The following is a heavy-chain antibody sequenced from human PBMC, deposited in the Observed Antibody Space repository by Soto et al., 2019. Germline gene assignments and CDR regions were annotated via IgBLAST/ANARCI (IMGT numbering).Heavy chain of an antibody. V-gene: IGHV6-1*01. CDR3: ARGEYNWNLSKFDY. CDR1: GDSVSSNSAA. Sequence: PSPTLSLTCAISGDSVSSNSAAWNWIRQSPSRGLEWLGRTYYRSKWYNDYAVSVKSRITINPDTSKNQFSLQLNSVTPEDTAVYYCARGEYNWNLSKFDYWGQGTLVTVSS. D-gene: IGHD1-20*01. J-gene: IGHJ4*02. CDR2: TYYRSKWYN.